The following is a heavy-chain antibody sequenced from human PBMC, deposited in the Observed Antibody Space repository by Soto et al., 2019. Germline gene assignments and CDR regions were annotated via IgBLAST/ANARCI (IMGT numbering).Heavy chain of an antibody. CDR3: ARDQGSQSVGYYYYGMDV. V-gene: IGHV4-4*07. CDR2: IYTSGST. D-gene: IGHD2-15*01. CDR1: GGSISSYY. Sequence: SETLSLTCTVSGGSISSYYWSWIRQPAGKGLEWIGRIYTSGSTNYNPSLKSRVTMSVDTSKNQFSLKLSSVTAADTAVYYCARDQGSQSVGYYYYGMDVWGQGTTVTVSS. J-gene: IGHJ6*02.